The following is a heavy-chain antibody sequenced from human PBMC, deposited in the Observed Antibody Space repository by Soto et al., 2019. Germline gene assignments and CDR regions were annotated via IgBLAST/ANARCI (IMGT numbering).Heavy chain of an antibody. J-gene: IGHJ4*02. CDR2: ISGSGGSK. CDR3: AKDRKGSYCSGGTWYYFDY. CDR1: GFTLGTYV. V-gene: IGHV3-23*01. D-gene: IGHD2-15*01. Sequence: EVQLLESGGGLVQPGGSLRLSCAASGFTLGTYVMTWIRQAPGKGLEWVSAISGSGGSKNYANPVKGRFTIFRDNTKNTLYLQMNSLRVEDTAVYYCAKDRKGSYCSGGTWYYFDYWCQGTLVTVPS.